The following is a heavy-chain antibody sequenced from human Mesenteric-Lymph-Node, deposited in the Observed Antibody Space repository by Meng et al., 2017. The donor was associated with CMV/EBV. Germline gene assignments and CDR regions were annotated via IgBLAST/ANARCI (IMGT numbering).Heavy chain of an antibody. V-gene: IGHV3-74*01. CDR1: GFTFTSYW. J-gene: IGHJ6*02. CDR2: INSDGRSA. CDR3: ARVPAAIESGMDV. D-gene: IGHD2-2*01. Sequence: GGSLKLSCAASGFTFTSYWMHWVRQAPGKGLLWVARINSDGRSATYADSVKGRFTISRDNAKNTLYLQMNSLRAEDTAVYYCARVPAAIESGMDVWGQGTTVTVSS.